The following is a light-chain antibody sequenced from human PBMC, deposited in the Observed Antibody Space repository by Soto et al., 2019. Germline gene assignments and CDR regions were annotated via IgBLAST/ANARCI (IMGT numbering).Light chain of an antibody. V-gene: IGLV2-23*02. Sequence: QSALSQPASVSGSPGQSITISCTGSASDVGSYNLVSWYQQHPGNAPKLVIYEVTKRPSGISSRFSGSKSGITASLTISGLQAEDGGDYYCCSYAGARTYVLFGGGTKLTVL. CDR3: CSYAGARTYVL. J-gene: IGLJ3*02. CDR2: EVT. CDR1: ASDVGSYNL.